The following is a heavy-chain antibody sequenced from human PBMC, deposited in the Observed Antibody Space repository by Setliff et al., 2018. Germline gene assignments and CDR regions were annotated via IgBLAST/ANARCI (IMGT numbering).Heavy chain of an antibody. Sequence: GASVKVSYKASGYTFTTYAISWMRQAPGQGLEYMGWINTNTGNPSYAQGFTGRFVFSLDTSVSTAYLQISSLKAEDTAVYYCARDAPYTNTWRYFDHWGQGTLVTVSS. D-gene: IGHD6-13*01. CDR3: ARDAPYTNTWRYFDH. CDR2: INTNTGNP. V-gene: IGHV7-4-1*02. J-gene: IGHJ4*02. CDR1: GYTFTTYA.